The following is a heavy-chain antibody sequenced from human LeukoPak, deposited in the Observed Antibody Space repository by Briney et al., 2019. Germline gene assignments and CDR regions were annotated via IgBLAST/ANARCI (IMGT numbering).Heavy chain of an antibody. V-gene: IGHV4-39*07. CDR1: GGSISSSSYY. CDR3: ARGRQQLVRDAFDI. D-gene: IGHD6-13*01. J-gene: IGHJ3*02. Sequence: PSETLSLTCTVSGGSISSSSYYWGWIRQPPGKGLEWIGSIYYSGSTYYNPSLKSRVTISVDTSKNQFSLKLSSVTAADTAVYYCARGRQQLVRDAFDIWGQGTMVTVSS. CDR2: IYYSGST.